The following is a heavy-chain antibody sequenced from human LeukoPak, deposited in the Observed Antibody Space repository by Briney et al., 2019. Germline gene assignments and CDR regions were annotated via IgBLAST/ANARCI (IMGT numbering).Heavy chain of an antibody. Sequence: SVKVSCKASGYTFTSYYMHWVRQAPGQGLEWMGGIIPIFGTANYAQKFQGRVTITTDESTSTAYMELSSLRSEDTAVYYCARARGAYCGGDCPRAFDIWGQGTMVTVSS. V-gene: IGHV1-69*05. CDR1: GYTFTSYY. J-gene: IGHJ3*02. CDR3: ARARGAYCGGDCPRAFDI. D-gene: IGHD2-21*01. CDR2: IIPIFGTA.